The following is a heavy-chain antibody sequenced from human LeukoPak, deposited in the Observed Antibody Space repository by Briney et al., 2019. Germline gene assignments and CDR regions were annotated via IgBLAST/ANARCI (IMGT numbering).Heavy chain of an antibody. CDR2: IRGSGDNT. J-gene: IGHJ4*02. CDR3: ARGRKLGAPTYFFDY. CDR1: GFTFSTYA. V-gene: IGHV3-23*01. Sequence: QSGVSLRLSCAASGFTFSTYAMNWVRQAPGQGLEWVSGIRGSGDNTYYADSVRGRFTISRDKSKSTVYLQMNSLGVEDTAIYYCARGRKLGAPTYFFDYWGQGTLVTVSS. D-gene: IGHD1-26*01.